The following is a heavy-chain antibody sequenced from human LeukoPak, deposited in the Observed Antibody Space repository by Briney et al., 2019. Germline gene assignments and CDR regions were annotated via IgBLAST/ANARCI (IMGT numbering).Heavy chain of an antibody. CDR1: GGSFSGYY. V-gene: IGHV4-34*01. CDR2: INHSGST. Sequence: SGTLSLTCAVYGGSFSGYYWSWIRQPPGKGLEWIGEINHSGSTNYNPSLKSRVTISVDTSKNQFSLKLSSVTAADTAVYYCARGPRTYYYGSGSYGPADYWGQRTLVTVSS. CDR3: ARGPRTYYYGSGSYGPADY. J-gene: IGHJ4*02. D-gene: IGHD3-10*01.